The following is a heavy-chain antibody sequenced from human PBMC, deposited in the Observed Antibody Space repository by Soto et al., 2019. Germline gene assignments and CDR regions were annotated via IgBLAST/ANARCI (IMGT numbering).Heavy chain of an antibody. D-gene: IGHD6-19*01. CDR3: AADVIGVAGDFDH. V-gene: IGHV1-58*01. CDR1: GFTFGSSA. Sequence: LVQSGPDVKKPGTSVKVSCKTSGFTFGSSAVQWVRQVRGQRLEWIGWIVVASGYSNVAQKSHHCVSLTRDLSTNTAFMDLSSLTSEDSAMYYCAADVIGVAGDFDHWGQGTLVSVSS. J-gene: IGHJ4*02. CDR2: IVVASGYS.